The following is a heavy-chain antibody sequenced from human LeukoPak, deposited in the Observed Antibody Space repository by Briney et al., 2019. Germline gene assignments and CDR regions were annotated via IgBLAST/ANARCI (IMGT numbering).Heavy chain of an antibody. CDR1: GGSISGYY. Sequence: SETLSLTCTVSGGSISGYYCWIRQPPGKGLEWIGYISYTGNTNYSPSLKSRVTMSVDTSKNQLSPDLSSVTAADTAVYYCARVTAQTLTTYGFDPWGQGTLVTVSS. D-gene: IGHD2-21*02. CDR2: ISYTGNT. V-gene: IGHV4-59*01. CDR3: ARVTAQTLTTYGFDP. J-gene: IGHJ5*02.